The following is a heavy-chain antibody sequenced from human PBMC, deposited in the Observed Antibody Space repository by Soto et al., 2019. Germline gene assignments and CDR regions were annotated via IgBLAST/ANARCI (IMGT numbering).Heavy chain of an antibody. CDR1: GVSMNSGGYY. J-gene: IGHJ4*02. V-gene: IGHV4-31*03. CDR2: IYYTGTT. D-gene: IGHD3-10*01. CDR3: VRNSYYSLEY. Sequence: PSETLSLTCTVSGVSMNSGGYYWNWIRQHPGQGLEWIGFIYYTGTTSYNPSLKSRVSISVATSKNQFSLKLSSVTAADTAMYYCVRNSYYSLEYWGQGTLVTVSS.